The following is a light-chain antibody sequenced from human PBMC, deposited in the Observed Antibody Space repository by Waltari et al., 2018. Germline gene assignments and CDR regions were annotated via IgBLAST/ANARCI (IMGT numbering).Light chain of an antibody. CDR2: SDD. Sequence: QSVLTQPPSASGTPGQRVTISCSGSSSNIGTNTVNWYVQLPGMAPKLLIYSDDKSPAGVPGRVSGSKSGTSASLAISVLQSEDEADYYCATWDDSLSGHVVFGGGTKLTAL. CDR3: ATWDDSLSGHVV. CDR1: SSNIGTNT. J-gene: IGLJ2*01. V-gene: IGLV1-44*01.